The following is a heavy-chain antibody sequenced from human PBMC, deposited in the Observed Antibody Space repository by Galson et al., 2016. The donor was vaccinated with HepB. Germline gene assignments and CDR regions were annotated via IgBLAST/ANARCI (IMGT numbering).Heavy chain of an antibody. D-gene: IGHD5-24*01. V-gene: IGHV3-21*01. CDR1: GFNFNTYD. J-gene: IGHJ4*02. CDR2: ISRTSSYI. CDR3: ARDMAGYNWIDF. Sequence: SLRLSCAASGFNFNTYDMNWVRQAPGKGLEWVSYISRTSSYIYYADSVRGRFTISRDNAKNSLFLQLNSLRAADTAIYYLARDMAGYNWIDFWGLGTLVTVSS.